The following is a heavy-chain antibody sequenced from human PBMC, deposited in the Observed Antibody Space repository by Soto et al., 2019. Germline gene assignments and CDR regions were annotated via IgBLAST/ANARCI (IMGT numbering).Heavy chain of an antibody. CDR1: GFTFSAFA. Sequence: GGSLRLSCAASGFTFSAFAMSWVRQAPGKGLEWVSTICGSGGTTYYADSVKGRFTISRDNSKNTLYLQMNSLRAEDTAVYYCAKGGYYGDYNFDYWGQGTLVTVSS. D-gene: IGHD4-17*01. J-gene: IGHJ4*02. CDR2: ICGSGGTT. V-gene: IGHV3-23*01. CDR3: AKGGYYGDYNFDY.